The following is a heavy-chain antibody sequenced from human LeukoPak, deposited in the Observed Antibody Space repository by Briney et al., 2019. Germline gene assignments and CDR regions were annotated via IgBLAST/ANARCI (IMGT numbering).Heavy chain of an antibody. Sequence: GASVKVSCKASGGTFSNYAISWVRQAPGQGLEWMGGIIPIFGTANYAQKFRGRVTITADKSTSTAYMELSSLRSEDTAVYYCARDNSVEDTAWWFDPWGQGTLVTVSS. V-gene: IGHV1-69*06. J-gene: IGHJ5*02. D-gene: IGHD4-23*01. CDR2: IIPIFGTA. CDR3: ARDNSVEDTAWWFDP. CDR1: GGTFSNYA.